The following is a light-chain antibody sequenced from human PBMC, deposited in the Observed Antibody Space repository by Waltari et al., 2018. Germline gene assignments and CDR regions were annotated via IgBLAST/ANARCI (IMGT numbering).Light chain of an antibody. CDR3: SSQSSNDVVL. Sequence: QSALTQPASVSGSPGQSVTIFCAGTSNDVGGYNSVSCYQEHPGQAPRAIIYDVSDRPSGVSDRFSGFKSGNTASLTISGLQAEDEADYYCSSQSSNDVVLFGGGTKLTVL. CDR1: SNDVGGYNS. J-gene: IGLJ2*01. V-gene: IGLV2-14*01. CDR2: DVS.